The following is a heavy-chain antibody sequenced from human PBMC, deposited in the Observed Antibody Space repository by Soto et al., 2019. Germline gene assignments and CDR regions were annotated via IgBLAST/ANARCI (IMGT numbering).Heavy chain of an antibody. CDR3: ARDAGFDY. Sequence: SETLSLTCTVSGGPVSSGSYYWSWIRQPPGKGLEWIGYIYYSGSTNYNPSLKSRVTISVDTSKNQFSLKLSSVTAADTAVYYCARDAGFDYWGQGTLVTVSS. CDR2: IYYSGST. D-gene: IGHD6-13*01. CDR1: GGPVSSGSYY. J-gene: IGHJ4*02. V-gene: IGHV4-61*01.